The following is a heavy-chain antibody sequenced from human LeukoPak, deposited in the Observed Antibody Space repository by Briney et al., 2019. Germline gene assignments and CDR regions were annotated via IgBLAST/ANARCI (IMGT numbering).Heavy chain of an antibody. CDR3: VRETTRYFDY. D-gene: IGHD1-1*01. J-gene: IGHJ4*02. CDR2: IQTSGST. CDR1: GGSITSYY. Sequence: PSETLPLTCTVSGGSITSYYWSWIRQPAGKGLEWIGRIQTSGSTNYSPSLKSRVAMSIDTSKTQFSLNLSSVTAADTAVYYCVRETTRYFDYWGQGTLVTVSS. V-gene: IGHV4-4*07.